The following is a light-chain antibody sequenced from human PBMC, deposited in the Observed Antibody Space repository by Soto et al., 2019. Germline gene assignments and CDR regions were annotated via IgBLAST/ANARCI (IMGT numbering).Light chain of an antibody. CDR2: AAS. Sequence: DIQMTQSPSSVSASVGDRVTITCRASQGISNSLAWYQQKPGKTPELLIYAASSLKSGVPSRFSGSGSGTDFTLTISSLQPEDFATYYCQQASSFPITFGQGTRLEIK. CDR1: QGISNS. J-gene: IGKJ5*01. CDR3: QQASSFPIT. V-gene: IGKV1-12*01.